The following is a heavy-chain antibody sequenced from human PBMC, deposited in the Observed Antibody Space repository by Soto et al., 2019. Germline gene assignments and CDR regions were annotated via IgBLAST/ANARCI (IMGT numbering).Heavy chain of an antibody. CDR1: GFSFSSYA. J-gene: IGHJ5*02. CDR2: IGGRGGST. Sequence: GGSLRLSCAASGFSFSSYAISWVRQAPGKGLEWVSSIGGRGGSTYYADSVKGRFTISRDNSKNTVYLQMNSLRVEDTAVYYCAKQGDYDFWSSSNNWLDPWGQGTLLTVSS. CDR3: AKQGDYDFWSSSNNWLDP. D-gene: IGHD3-3*01. V-gene: IGHV3-23*01.